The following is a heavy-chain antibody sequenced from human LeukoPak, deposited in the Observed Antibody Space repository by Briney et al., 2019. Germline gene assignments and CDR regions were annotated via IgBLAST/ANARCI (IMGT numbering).Heavy chain of an antibody. CDR2: ISSSGSTI. CDR3: AKYGSSAHYDAFDI. V-gene: IGHV3-48*03. CDR1: GFTFSSYE. Sequence: PGGSLRLSCAASGFTFSSYEMNWVRQAPGKGLEWVSYISSSGSTIYYADSVKGRFTISRDNAKNSLYLQMNSLRAEDTAVYYCAKYGSSAHYDAFDIWGQGTMVTVSS. D-gene: IGHD6-13*01. J-gene: IGHJ3*02.